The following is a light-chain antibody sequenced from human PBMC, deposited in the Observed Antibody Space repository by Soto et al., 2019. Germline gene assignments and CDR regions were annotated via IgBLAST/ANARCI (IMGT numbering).Light chain of an antibody. CDR3: LQYGTPWWT. V-gene: IGKV3-11*01. Sequence: EIVLTQSPATLSLSPGERATLSCRASQSVSSYLAWYQQKPGQAPRLLIYDASNRATGIPDRFSGSGSGTDFTLTVSRLEPEDFAVYFCLQYGTPWWTFGQGARVEIK. CDR2: DAS. J-gene: IGKJ1*01. CDR1: QSVSSY.